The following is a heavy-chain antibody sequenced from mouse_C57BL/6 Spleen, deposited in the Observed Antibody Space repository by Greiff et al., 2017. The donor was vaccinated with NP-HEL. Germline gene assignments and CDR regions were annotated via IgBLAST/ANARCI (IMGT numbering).Heavy chain of an antibody. CDR2: ISGGGGNT. Sequence: EVQLVESGGGLVKPGGSLKLSCAASGFTFSSYTMSWVRQTPEKRLEWVATISGGGGNTYYPDSVKGRFTISRDNAKNTLYLQRSSLRWEDTALYYGARRTTVGADYFDYWGEGTTRTVSS. J-gene: IGHJ2*01. D-gene: IGHD1-1*01. CDR3: ARRTTVGADYFDY. V-gene: IGHV5-9*01. CDR1: GFTFSSYT.